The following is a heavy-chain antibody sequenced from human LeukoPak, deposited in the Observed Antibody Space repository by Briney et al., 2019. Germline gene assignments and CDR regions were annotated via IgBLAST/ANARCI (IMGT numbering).Heavy chain of an antibody. CDR2: IYSGGST. J-gene: IGHJ4*02. D-gene: IGHD3-10*01. CDR3: ARDGFGELNNDY. Sequence: GGSLRLSCPASGFTASSNYMSWVRQAPGKGLEWVSVIYSGGSTYYADSVEGRFTISRDNSKNTLYLQMNSLRAEDTAVYYCARDGFGELNNDYWGQGTLVTVSS. CDR1: GFTASSNY. V-gene: IGHV3-53*01.